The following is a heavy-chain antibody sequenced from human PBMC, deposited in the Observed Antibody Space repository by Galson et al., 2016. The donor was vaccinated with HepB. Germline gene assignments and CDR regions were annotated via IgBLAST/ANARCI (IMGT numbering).Heavy chain of an antibody. D-gene: IGHD3-10*01. Sequence: SLRLSCAASGFTFSSYAMTWVRQAPGKGLDWVSTISGSGDETNYADSVKGRFTFSRDNSKNTLYLQMTSLGAEDTAVYYCASGIAGTTSNSFWYFDLWGRGTLVTVSS. V-gene: IGHV3-23*01. CDR2: ISGSGDET. CDR3: ASGIAGTTSNSFWYFDL. CDR1: GFTFSSYA. J-gene: IGHJ2*01.